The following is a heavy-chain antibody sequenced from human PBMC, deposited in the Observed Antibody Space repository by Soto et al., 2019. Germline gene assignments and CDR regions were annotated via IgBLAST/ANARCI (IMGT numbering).Heavy chain of an antibody. D-gene: IGHD3-22*01. V-gene: IGHV1-3*01. CDR2: INAGNGNT. CDR3: ARSYYDSSGYYEIDY. Sequence: ASVKVFCKASGYTFTSYAMPWVRQAPGQRLEWMGWINAGNGNTKYSQKFQGRVTITRDTSASTAYMELSSLRSEDTAVYYCARSYYDSSGYYEIDYWGQGTLVTVSS. CDR1: GYTFTSYA. J-gene: IGHJ4*02.